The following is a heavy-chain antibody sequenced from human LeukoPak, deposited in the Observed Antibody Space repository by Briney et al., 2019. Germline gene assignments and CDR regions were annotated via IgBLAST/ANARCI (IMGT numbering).Heavy chain of an antibody. D-gene: IGHD3-22*01. CDR3: ARNYYDSSGYYSSYYYYMDV. CDR2: FDPEDGET. CDR1: GYTLTELS. V-gene: IGHV1-24*01. J-gene: IGHJ6*03. Sequence: ASVKVSCKVSGYTLTELSMHWVRQAPGKGLEWMGGFDPEDGETIYAQKFQGRVTMTRNTSISTAYMELSSLRSEDTAVYYCARNYYDSSGYYSSYYYYMDVWGKGTTVTISS.